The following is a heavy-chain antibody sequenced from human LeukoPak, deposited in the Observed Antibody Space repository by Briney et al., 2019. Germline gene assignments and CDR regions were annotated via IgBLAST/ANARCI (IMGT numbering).Heavy chain of an antibody. CDR3: ARGGWVGELEGGNFDP. J-gene: IGHJ5*02. V-gene: IGHV4-4*07. Sequence: PSETLSLTCTVSGGSISSYCWSWIRQPAGKGLEWIGRIYTSGSTNHNPSLKSRVTMSVDTSKNQFSLKLSSVTAADTAVYYCARGGWVGELEGGNFDPWGQGTLVTVYS. CDR1: GGSISSYC. CDR2: IYTSGST. D-gene: IGHD3-10*01.